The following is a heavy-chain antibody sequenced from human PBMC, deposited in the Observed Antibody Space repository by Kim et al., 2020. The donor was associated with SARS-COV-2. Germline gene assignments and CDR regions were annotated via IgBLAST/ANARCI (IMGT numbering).Heavy chain of an antibody. D-gene: IGHD6-19*01. Sequence: NYNPPVRSRATISTDTSKNQFSLGLTSVTAADTAVYYCAAERAVTDRFLSWGHGTTVTVSS. CDR3: AAERAVTDRFLS. V-gene: IGHV4-34*09. J-gene: IGHJ6*02.